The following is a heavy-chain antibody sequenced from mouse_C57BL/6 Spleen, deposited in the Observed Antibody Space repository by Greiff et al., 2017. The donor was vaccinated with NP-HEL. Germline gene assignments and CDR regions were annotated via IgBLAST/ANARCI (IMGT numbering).Heavy chain of an antibody. D-gene: IGHD2-4*01. CDR3: TSNYDYGAWCAY. CDR2: IRNKANNHAT. Sequence: EVKLVESGGGLVQPGGSMKLSCAASGFTFSDAWMDWVRQSPEKGLEWVADIRNKANNHATYYAASVKGRFTISRDDSKRSVYLQKNSLRAEDTGSDYWTSNYDYGAWCAYWGQGTLVTVSA. V-gene: IGHV6-6*01. CDR1: GFTFSDAW. J-gene: IGHJ3*01.